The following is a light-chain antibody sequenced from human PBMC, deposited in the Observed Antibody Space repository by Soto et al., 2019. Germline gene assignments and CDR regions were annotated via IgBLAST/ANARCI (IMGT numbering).Light chain of an antibody. Sequence: QSALTQPASGSGSPGQSITISCTGSSSDVGSYNHVSWYQQHPGKAPKLMIYEVNERPSGVSNRFSGSKSGNTASLTISGLQAEDEADYYCCSYARPTFYAFATGTKLTVL. CDR2: EVN. V-gene: IGLV2-23*02. CDR1: SSDVGSYNH. CDR3: CSYARPTFYA. J-gene: IGLJ1*01.